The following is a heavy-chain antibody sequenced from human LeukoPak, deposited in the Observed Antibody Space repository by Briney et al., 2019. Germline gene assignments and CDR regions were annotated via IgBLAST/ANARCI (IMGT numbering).Heavy chain of an antibody. D-gene: IGHD3-16*01. J-gene: IGHJ4*02. CDR3: ARDSQWGIDY. CDR2: IYYRASP. CDR1: GASISDGEYC. V-gene: IGHV4-31*03. Sequence: PSETLSLTCTVSGASISDGEYCWSWIRQHPGKGLEWIGCIYYRASPYCNPSLQSRVTISVDTSKNEGSLELNSVTAADTAVYYCARDSQWGIDYWGQGTLVSVSS.